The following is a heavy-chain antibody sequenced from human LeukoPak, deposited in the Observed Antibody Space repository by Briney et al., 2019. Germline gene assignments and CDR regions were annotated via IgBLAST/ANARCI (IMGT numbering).Heavy chain of an antibody. CDR1: GFTLSSYA. CDR2: MSGSGGST. V-gene: IGHV3-23*01. J-gene: IGHJ4*02. CDR3: AKKGPWLQLWDTYFDY. D-gene: IGHD5-18*01. Sequence: GGSLRLSCAASGFTLSSYAMSWVRQAPGKGLEWVSAMSGSGGSTYHADSVKGRFTISRDNSKNTLYLQMNSLRAEDTAVYYCAKKGPWLQLWDTYFDYWGQGTLVTVSS.